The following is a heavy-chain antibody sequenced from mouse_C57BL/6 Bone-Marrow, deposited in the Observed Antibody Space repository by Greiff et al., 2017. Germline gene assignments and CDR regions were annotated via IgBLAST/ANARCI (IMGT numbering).Heavy chain of an antibody. D-gene: IGHD1-1*01. CDR3: TPSLLRYYFDY. CDR1: GFNIKDDY. CDR2: IDPENGDT. V-gene: IGHV14-4*01. Sequence: EVKVVESGAELVRPGASVKLSCTASGFNIKDDYMHWVKQRPEQGLEWIGWIDPENGDTEYASKFQGKATITADTSSNTAYLQLSSLTSEDTAVYYCTPSLLRYYFDYWGQGTTLTVSS. J-gene: IGHJ2*01.